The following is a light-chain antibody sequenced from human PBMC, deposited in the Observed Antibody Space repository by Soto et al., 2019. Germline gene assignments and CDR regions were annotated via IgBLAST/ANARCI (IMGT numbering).Light chain of an antibody. J-gene: IGKJ5*01. Sequence: EIVLTQSPGTLSLSPGERATLSCRASQSVSSSYVAWYQQKPGQAPRLLVYGTSSRATGVPDRFSGSGSGTDFTLTISRLEPEDFAVYYCQQYGSTPITFGQGTRLEIK. CDR1: QSVSSSY. CDR3: QQYGSTPIT. V-gene: IGKV3-20*01. CDR2: GTS.